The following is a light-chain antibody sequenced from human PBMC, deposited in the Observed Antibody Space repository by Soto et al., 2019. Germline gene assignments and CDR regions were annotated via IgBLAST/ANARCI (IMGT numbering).Light chain of an antibody. Sequence: EIVLTQSPATLSLSPGERATLSCRASQSVGTYLAWYQQKPGQAPRLLIYDASIRATGIPSRFSGSGSGTDFTLTISSLEPEDFAVYYCQQRTNWPPLTFGGGTKVEIK. CDR3: QQRTNWPPLT. CDR1: QSVGTY. J-gene: IGKJ4*01. V-gene: IGKV3-11*01. CDR2: DAS.